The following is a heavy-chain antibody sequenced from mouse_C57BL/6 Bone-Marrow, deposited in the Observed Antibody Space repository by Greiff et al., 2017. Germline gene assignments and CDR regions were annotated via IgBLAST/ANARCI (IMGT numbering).Heavy chain of an antibody. D-gene: IGHD3-2*02. CDR3: TIDSSGPAWFAY. V-gene: IGHV14-4*01. CDR1: GFNIKDDY. J-gene: IGHJ3*01. Sequence: VQLQQSGAELVRPGASVKLSCTASGFNIKDDYMHWVKQRPEQGLEWIGWIDPENGDTEYASKFQAKATITADTSSNTAYLQLSSLTSEDTAVYYCTIDSSGPAWFAYWGQGTLVTVSA. CDR2: IDPENGDT.